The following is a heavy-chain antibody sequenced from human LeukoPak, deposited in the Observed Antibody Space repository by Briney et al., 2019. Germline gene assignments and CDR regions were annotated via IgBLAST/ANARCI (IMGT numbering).Heavy chain of an antibody. D-gene: IGHD6-6*01. Sequence: GRSLRLSCAASGFTFSNYAMHSVRQAPGKGLEGGTDISYDGSNQYYADSVKGRFTISRDSSKNTLYLQMNSMRAEDTAVYYCARDHLSNSSYSYGMDVWGQGTTVTVSS. CDR3: ARDHLSNSSYSYGMDV. V-gene: IGHV3-30-3*01. CDR1: GFTFSNYA. J-gene: IGHJ6*02. CDR2: ISYDGSNQ.